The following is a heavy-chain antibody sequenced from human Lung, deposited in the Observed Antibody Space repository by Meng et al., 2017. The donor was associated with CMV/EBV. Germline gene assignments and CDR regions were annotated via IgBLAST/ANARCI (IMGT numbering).Heavy chain of an antibody. V-gene: IGHV4-59*01. CDR1: GGSISRYY. D-gene: IGHD2-2*01. CDR3: ARNSPAAPHYYYYGMDV. J-gene: IGHJ6*02. CDR2: IYYSGST. Sequence: SETLSLXCTVSGGSISRYYWSWIRQPPGKGLEWIGYIYYSGSTNYNPSLKSRVTISVDTSKNQFSLKLSSVTAADTAVYYCARNSPAAPHYYYYGMDVWGQGTTVTVSS.